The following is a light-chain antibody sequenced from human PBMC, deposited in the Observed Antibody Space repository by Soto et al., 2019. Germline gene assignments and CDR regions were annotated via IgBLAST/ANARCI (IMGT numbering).Light chain of an antibody. CDR1: QSLLHSNGYNS. Sequence: DIVMTQSPLSLPVTPGEPASISCRSSQSLLHSNGYNSLNWYLQKPGQSPQLLIYLGSNRASGVPDRFSGSGSGTDFTLKISRMEAEDVGVYYCMQALQTPRTFGQGTKVEIK. J-gene: IGKJ1*01. CDR3: MQALQTPRT. CDR2: LGS. V-gene: IGKV2-28*01.